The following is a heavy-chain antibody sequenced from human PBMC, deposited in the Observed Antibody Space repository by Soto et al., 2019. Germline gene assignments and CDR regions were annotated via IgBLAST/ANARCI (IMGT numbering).Heavy chain of an antibody. Sequence: ASETLSLTCTVSGGSISSYYWSWIRQPPGKGLEWIGYIYYSGSTNYNPSLKSRVTISVDTSKNQFSLKLSSVTAADTAVYYCARDPGNNAYRYYFDFWGQETLVTVSS. D-gene: IGHD2-2*01. CDR2: IYYSGST. CDR1: GGSISSYY. V-gene: IGHV4-59*12. CDR3: ARDPGNNAYRYYFDF. J-gene: IGHJ4*02.